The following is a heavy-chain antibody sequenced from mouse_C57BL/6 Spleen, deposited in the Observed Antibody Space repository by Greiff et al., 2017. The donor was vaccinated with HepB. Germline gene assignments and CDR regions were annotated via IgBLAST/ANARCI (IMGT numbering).Heavy chain of an antibody. Sequence: EVQLQQSGPELVKPGASVKMSCKASGYTFTDYNMHWVKQSHGKSLEWIGYINPNNGGTSYKQKFKGKATLTVNKSSSTAYMELRSLTSEDSAVYYCARDYYGSSQFAYWGQGTLGTVSA. J-gene: IGHJ3*01. D-gene: IGHD1-1*01. V-gene: IGHV1-22*01. CDR2: INPNNGGT. CDR1: GYTFTDYN. CDR3: ARDYYGSSQFAY.